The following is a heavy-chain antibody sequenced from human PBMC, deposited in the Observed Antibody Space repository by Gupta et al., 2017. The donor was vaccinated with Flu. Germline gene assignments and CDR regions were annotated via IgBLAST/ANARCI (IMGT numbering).Heavy chain of an antibody. V-gene: IGHV1-46*01. CDR1: GYTFSDYF. CDR3: VRVAIVVGAAWDS. CDR2: INPNGGNT. J-gene: IGHJ4*02. Sequence: QVQLVQSGAEVKKPGASVKVSCKAFGYTFSDYFIHWVRQVPGQGLEWMGMINPNGGNTNSAPRFEGRVTLTRDTSTSTVYMDLXSXGSEDTXVYDCVRVAIVVGAAWDSWGQGTLVTVSA. D-gene: IGHD2-21*01.